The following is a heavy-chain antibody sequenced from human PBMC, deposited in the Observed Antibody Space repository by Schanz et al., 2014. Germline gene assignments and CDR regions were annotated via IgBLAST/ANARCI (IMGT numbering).Heavy chain of an antibody. D-gene: IGHD3-10*01. CDR1: GVTFSSYA. J-gene: IGHJ5*02. CDR3: AKSPPVVRRIAGWFGP. V-gene: IGHV3-23*01. Sequence: EVQLLESGGGFVQPGGSLRLSCVASGVTFSSYAMSWVRQAPGQGQEWVSSIGGEASSTYYADSVKGRFTISRDNSKSTGYMKMSSLRADDTAVDYCAKSPPVVRRIAGWFGPWGQGSLVTVSS. CDR2: IGGEASST.